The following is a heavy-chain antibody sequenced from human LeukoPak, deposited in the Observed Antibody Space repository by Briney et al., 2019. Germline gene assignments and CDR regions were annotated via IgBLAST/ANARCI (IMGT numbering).Heavy chain of an antibody. CDR1: GGSISSGTYY. CDR3: ARRGRGSVNGYYYYYYMDV. J-gene: IGHJ6*03. D-gene: IGHD3-10*01. V-gene: IGHV4-61*09. Sequence: PSETLSLTCTVSGGSISSGTYYWSWIRQPAGKGLEWIGHIYTSGSTNYNPSLKSRVTISVDTSKNQFSLKLSSVTAADTAVYYCARRGRGSVNGYYYYYYMDVWGKGTTVTISS. CDR2: IYTSGST.